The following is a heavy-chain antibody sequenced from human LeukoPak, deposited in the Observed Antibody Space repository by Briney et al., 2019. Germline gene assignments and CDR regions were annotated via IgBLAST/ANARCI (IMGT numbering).Heavy chain of an antibody. J-gene: IGHJ4*02. CDR3: ARVQVPGITASDY. Sequence: GGSLRLSCAASGFTFSSYWMSWVRQAPGKGLEWVANIKQGGSEKYYVDSVKGRFTISRDNAKNSLYLQMNSLRAEDTAVYYCARVQVPGITASDYWGQGTLVTVSS. CDR2: IKQGGSEK. CDR1: GFTFSSYW. D-gene: IGHD6-13*01. V-gene: IGHV3-7*01.